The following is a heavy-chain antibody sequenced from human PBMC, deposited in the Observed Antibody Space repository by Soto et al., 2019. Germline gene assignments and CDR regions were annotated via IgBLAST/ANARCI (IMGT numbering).Heavy chain of an antibody. CDR1: GFSLTTSGVA. CDR2: IYWDDDK. D-gene: IGHD3-3*01. V-gene: IGHV2-5*02. J-gene: IGHJ4*02. Sequence: QITLNESGPTQVKPRQTLTLTCTFSGFSLTTSGVAVGWIRQSPGKAPEWLALIYWDDDKRYSPSLKSRLTITKDTPKDQVVLTMADLDPADTATYYCAHRVLRSVFGLVTTTAIYFDFWGQGTPVAVSS. CDR3: AHRVLRSVFGLVTTTAIYFDF.